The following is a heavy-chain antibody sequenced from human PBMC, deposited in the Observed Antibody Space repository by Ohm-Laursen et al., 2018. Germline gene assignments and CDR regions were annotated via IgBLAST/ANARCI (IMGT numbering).Heavy chain of an antibody. V-gene: IGHV3-23*01. J-gene: IGHJ4*02. CDR2: ISASGVRT. Sequence: SLRLSCTAPGFIFSSYAMMWVRQAPGKGLEWVAAISASGVRTYADSVKGRFTISRDNSKKTLNLQMNSLRADDTAVYYCAAPGSPEDYWGQGTLVTVSS. D-gene: IGHD1-26*01. CDR3: AAPGSPEDY. CDR1: GFIFSSYA.